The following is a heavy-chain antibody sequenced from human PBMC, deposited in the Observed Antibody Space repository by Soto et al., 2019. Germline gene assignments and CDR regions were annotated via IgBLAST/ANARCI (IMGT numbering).Heavy chain of an antibody. CDR3: ARGHRKGPYYYGSGDYYYYGMDV. D-gene: IGHD3-10*01. J-gene: IGHJ6*02. CDR2: INHSGST. V-gene: IGHV4-34*01. Sequence: QVQLQQWGAGLLKPSETLSLTCAVYGGSFSGYYWSWIRQPPGKGLEWIGEINHSGSTNYNPSLKSRVTTSVDTSKNQFSLKLSSVTAADTAGYYCARGHRKGPYYYGSGDYYYYGMDVWGQGTTVTVSS. CDR1: GGSFSGYY.